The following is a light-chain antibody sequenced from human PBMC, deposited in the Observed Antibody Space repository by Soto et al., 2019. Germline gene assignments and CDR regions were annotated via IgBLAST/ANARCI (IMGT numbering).Light chain of an antibody. CDR2: AAS. CDR3: QQTHTTFT. CDR1: QSISTY. V-gene: IGKV1-39*01. Sequence: DIQMTQSPSSLSASVGDRVTITCRASQSISTYLNWYQQKPGKVPKLLIYAASSLQSGVPSRFSGSGSGTDFTLTISCLQPEDFATYYCQQTHTTFTFGGGTTVEIK. J-gene: IGKJ4*01.